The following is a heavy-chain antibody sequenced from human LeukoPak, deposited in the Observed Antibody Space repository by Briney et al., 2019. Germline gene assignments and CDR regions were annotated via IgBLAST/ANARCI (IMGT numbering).Heavy chain of an antibody. D-gene: IGHD6-19*01. CDR2: FDPEDGET. V-gene: IGHV1-24*01. CDR1: GYTLTELS. CDR3: ATEPSVAVAGKRSFDY. J-gene: IGHJ4*02. Sequence: ASVKVSRKVSGYTLTELSMHWVRQAPGKGLEWMGGFDPEDGETIYAQKFQGRVTMTEDTSTDTAYMELSSLRSEDTAVYYCATEPSVAVAGKRSFDYWGQGTLVTVSS.